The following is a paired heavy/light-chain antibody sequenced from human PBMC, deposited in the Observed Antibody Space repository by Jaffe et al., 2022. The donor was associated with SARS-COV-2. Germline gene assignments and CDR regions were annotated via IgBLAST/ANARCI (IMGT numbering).Heavy chain of an antibody. D-gene: IGHD3-16*01. J-gene: IGHJ5*01. Sequence: QVQLQESGPGLVKPSQTLSLTCSVSGGSVSSGNYYWTWVRQPAGKRLEWIGRIYTSGGPHYNPALKSRVTISIDMPKNQFSLKLTSVTAADTAFYYCARAGGLTSWFDSWGRGTPVTIFS. CDR1: GGSVSSGNYY. CDR2: IYTSGGP. CDR3: ARAGGLTSWFDS. V-gene: IGHV4-61*02.
Light chain of an antibody. CDR1: QSVLYRSNNQNY. CDR2: WAS. CDR3: QQYFNTPPT. V-gene: IGKV4-1*01. J-gene: IGKJ1*01. Sequence: DIVMTQSPDSLAVSLGERATINCDSSQSVLYRSNNQNYLAWYQQKPGQPPKLLIYWASTRESGVPDRFSGSGSGTHFSLTISSLQAEDVAVYYCQQYFNTPPTFGQGTKVEIK.